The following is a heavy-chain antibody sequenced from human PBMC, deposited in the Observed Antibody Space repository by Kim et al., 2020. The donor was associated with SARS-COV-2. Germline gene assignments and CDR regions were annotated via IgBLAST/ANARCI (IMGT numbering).Heavy chain of an antibody. V-gene: IGHV4-59*13. J-gene: IGHJ2*01. D-gene: IGHD4-17*01. CDR2: IYDTWST. CDR3: ARAGPYGDYVMQNWYFDF. Sequence: SETLSLTCTVSGGSINDYYWSWIRQPPGKGLEWIGSIYDTWSTNYNPSLTSRVTTSVDTSTNQFSLKLSSVTAADTAVYYCARAGPYGDYVMQNWYFDF. CDR1: GGSINDYY.